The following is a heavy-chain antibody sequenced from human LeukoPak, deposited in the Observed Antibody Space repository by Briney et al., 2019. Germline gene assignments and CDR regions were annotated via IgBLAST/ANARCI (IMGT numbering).Heavy chain of an antibody. V-gene: IGHV4-31*03. D-gene: IGHD3-22*01. CDR2: IFYSGNT. J-gene: IGHJ4*02. CDR1: GGSISSGDYY. CDR3: ARDRDDSSGYNFDY. Sequence: PSETLSLTCTVSGGSISSGDYYWSWIRQHPGKGLEWIGYIFYSGNTYYNPSLKSRVAISMDTSKNQFSLKVTSVTAADTAVYYCARDRDDSSGYNFDYWGQGTLVTVSS.